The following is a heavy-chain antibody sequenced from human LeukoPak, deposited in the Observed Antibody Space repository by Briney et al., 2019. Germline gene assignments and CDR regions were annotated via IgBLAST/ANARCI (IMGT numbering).Heavy chain of an antibody. V-gene: IGHV3-20*04. Sequence: GGSLRLSCAASGFTFSNAWMSWVRQAPGKGLEWVSGINWNGGSTGYADSVKGRFTISRDNAKNSLYLQMNSLRAEDTALYYCARGPMVDAFDTWGQGTMVTVSS. J-gene: IGHJ3*02. CDR1: GFTFSNAW. CDR2: INWNGGST. CDR3: ARGPMVDAFDT. D-gene: IGHD3-10*01.